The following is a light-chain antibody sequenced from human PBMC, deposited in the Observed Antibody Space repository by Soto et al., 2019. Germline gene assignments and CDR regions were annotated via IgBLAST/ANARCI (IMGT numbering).Light chain of an antibody. Sequence: EIVVTQSAATLSVSQEERATRYCMSSQSVSSNLSWYQQKPGRAPRFLIYGASTRATGIPARFSGSGSGTEFALTLISLQSEDFAVYFCQHFSVRLQTFAQGTKVDI. V-gene: IGKV3-15*01. CDR3: QHFSVRLQT. CDR2: GAS. J-gene: IGKJ1*01. CDR1: QSVSSN.